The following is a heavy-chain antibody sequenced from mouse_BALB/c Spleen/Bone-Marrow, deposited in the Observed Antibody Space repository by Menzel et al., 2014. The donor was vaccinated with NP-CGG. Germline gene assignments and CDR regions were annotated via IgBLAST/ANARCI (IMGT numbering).Heavy chain of an antibody. CDR3: TRSRRAMDH. V-gene: IGHV1S81*02. J-gene: IGHJ4*01. CDR2: INPSNGGT. Sequence: QVQLQQSGAELVKPGASVKLSCKASGYTFSSYYMSWVKQRPGQGLEWIGEINPSNGGTNFNEKFKSKATLTVDKSSSTAYMSLSSLTSEDSAVYECTRSRRAMDHWGRGTSGTVSS. CDR1: GYTFSSYY.